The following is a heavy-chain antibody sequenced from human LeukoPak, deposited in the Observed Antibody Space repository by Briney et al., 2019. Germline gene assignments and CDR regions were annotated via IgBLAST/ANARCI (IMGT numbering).Heavy chain of an antibody. CDR2: ISAYNGHT. CDR1: GYTFTSYG. J-gene: IGHJ6*04. CDR3: ARGASDCTSASCYGGDYYYFGMDV. V-gene: IGHV1-18*01. Sequence: ASVKVSCKASGYTFTSYGVSWVRQAPGQGLEWMGWISAYNGHTKYAQNFQGRVTMTTDTSTNTTYMELRSLRSDDTAFYYCARGASDCTSASCYGGDYYYFGMDVWGKGTTVTVSS. D-gene: IGHD2-2*01.